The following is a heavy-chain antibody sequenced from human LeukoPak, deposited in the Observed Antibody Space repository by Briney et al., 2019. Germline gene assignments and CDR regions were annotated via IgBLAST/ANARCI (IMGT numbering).Heavy chain of an antibody. CDR1: GGSTSSYY. Sequence: SETLSLTCTVSGGSTSSYYWSWIRQPPGKGLEWIGYIYYSGSTNYNPSLKSRVTISVDTSKNQFSLKLSSVTAADTAVYYCARGADENWFDPWGQGTLVTVSS. CDR2: IYYSGST. J-gene: IGHJ5*02. V-gene: IGHV4-59*08. CDR3: ARGADENWFDP. D-gene: IGHD6-19*01.